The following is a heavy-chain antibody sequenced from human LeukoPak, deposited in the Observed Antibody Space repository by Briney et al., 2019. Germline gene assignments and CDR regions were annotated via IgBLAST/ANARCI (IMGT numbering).Heavy chain of an antibody. CDR2: ISGSGGST. Sequence: PGGSLRLSCAASGFTFSSYAMSWVRQAPGKGLEWVSAISGSGGSTYYADSVKGRFTISRDNSKNTLYLQMNSLGAEDTAVYYCAKEDYYDSSGYYRGDWFDPWGQGTLVTVSS. J-gene: IGHJ5*02. CDR3: AKEDYYDSSGYYRGDWFDP. D-gene: IGHD3-22*01. CDR1: GFTFSSYA. V-gene: IGHV3-23*01.